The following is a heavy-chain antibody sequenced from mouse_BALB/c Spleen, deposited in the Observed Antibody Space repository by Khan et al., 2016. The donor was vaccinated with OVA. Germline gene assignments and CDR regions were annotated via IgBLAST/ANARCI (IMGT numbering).Heavy chain of an antibody. V-gene: IGHV2-2*02. J-gene: IGHJ3*01. D-gene: IGHD2-4*01. CDR2: IWSGGST. CDR3: ARNYDYDEGLAY. CDR1: GFSLTTYG. Sequence: QVQLKQSGPGLVQPSQSLSITCTVSGFSLTTYGVHWVRQSPGKGLEWLGVIWSGGSTDYNAAFISRLIIIKDNSKSQVFLKMNSLQTNDTAIYYCARNYDYDEGLAYWGQGTLVTVSA.